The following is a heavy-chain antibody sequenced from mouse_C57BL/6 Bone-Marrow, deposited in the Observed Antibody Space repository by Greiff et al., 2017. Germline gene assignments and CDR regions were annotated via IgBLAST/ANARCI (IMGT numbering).Heavy chain of an antibody. J-gene: IGHJ4*01. D-gene: IGHD1-1*01. CDR2: ISSGSSTI. Sequence: EVMLVESGGGLVKPGGSLKLSCAASGFTFSDYGMHWGRQAPEKGLEWVAYISSGSSTIYYADTVKGRFTISRDNAKNTLFLQMTSLRSEYTAMYYCARGAVVAKDAMDYWGQGTSVTVSS. CDR3: ARGAVVAKDAMDY. V-gene: IGHV5-17*01. CDR1: GFTFSDYG.